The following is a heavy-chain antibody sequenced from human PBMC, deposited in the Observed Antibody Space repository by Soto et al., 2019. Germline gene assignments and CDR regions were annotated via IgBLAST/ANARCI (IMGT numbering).Heavy chain of an antibody. V-gene: IGHV3-30-3*01. CDR2: ISYVGSNK. D-gene: IGHD1-26*01. Sequence: GGSLRLSCAASGFTFSSYAMHWVRKAPGKGLEWVAVISYVGSNKNYADSVKGRLTISRDNSKNTLYLQMNSLRAEDTAVYYCARDRRWLNGSPSNWFDPWGQGTLVTVSS. CDR3: ARDRRWLNGSPSNWFDP. J-gene: IGHJ5*02. CDR1: GFTFSSYA.